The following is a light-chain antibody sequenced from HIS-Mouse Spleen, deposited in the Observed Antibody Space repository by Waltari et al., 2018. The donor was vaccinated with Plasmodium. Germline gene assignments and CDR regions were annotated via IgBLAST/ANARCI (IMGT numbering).Light chain of an antibody. CDR2: AAS. J-gene: IGKJ2*01. V-gene: IGKV1-39*01. Sequence: DTHMTQSLSSLSASVGDRVTITCRASQSISSYLNWYQQKPGKAPKLLIYAASSLQSGVPSRFSGSGSVTDFTLTISSLQPEDFATYYCQQSHTFGQGTKLEIK. CDR3: QQSHT. CDR1: QSISSY.